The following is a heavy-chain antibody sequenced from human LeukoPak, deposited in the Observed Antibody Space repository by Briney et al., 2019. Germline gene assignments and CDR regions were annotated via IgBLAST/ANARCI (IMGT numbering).Heavy chain of an antibody. J-gene: IGHJ4*02. CDR2: INPNSGGT. V-gene: IGHV1-2*02. Sequence: ASVKVSCKASGYTFISYGISWVRQAPGQGLEWMGWINPNSGGTNYAQKFQGRVTMTRDTSISTAYMELSRLRSDDTAVYYCASSGSSGPRELDYWGQGTLVTVSS. CDR1: GYTFISYG. D-gene: IGHD6-19*01. CDR3: ASSGSSGPRELDY.